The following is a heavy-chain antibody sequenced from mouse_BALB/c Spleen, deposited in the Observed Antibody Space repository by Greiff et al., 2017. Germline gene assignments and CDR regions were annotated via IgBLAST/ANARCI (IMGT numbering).Heavy chain of an antibody. CDR2: INPSTGYT. V-gene: IGHV1-7*01. CDR3: ARLGVSGFAY. CDR1: GYTFTSYW. Sequence: QVQLKQSGAELAKPGASVKMSCKASGYTFTSYWMHWVKQRPGQGLEWIGYINPSTGYTEYNQKFKDKATLTADKSSSTAYMQLSSLTSEDSAVYYCARLGVSGFAYWGQGTLVTVSA. J-gene: IGHJ3*01.